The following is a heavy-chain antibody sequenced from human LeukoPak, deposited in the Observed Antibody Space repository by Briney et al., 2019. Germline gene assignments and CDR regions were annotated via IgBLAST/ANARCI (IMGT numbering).Heavy chain of an antibody. Sequence: GSLRLSCAASGFTFSSYWMSWVRQPPGKGLEWIGEINHSGSTNYNPSLKSRVTISVDTSKNQFSLKLSSVTAADTAVYYCARGIILYSSSWYGGQGNWFDPWGQGTLVTVSS. V-gene: IGHV4-34*01. J-gene: IGHJ5*02. CDR1: GFTFSSYW. D-gene: IGHD6-13*01. CDR3: ARGIILYSSSWYGGQGNWFDP. CDR2: INHSGST.